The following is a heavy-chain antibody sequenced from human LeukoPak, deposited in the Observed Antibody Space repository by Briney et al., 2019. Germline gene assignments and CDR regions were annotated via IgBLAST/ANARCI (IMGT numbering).Heavy chain of an antibody. V-gene: IGHV4-59*12. CDR2: IHYSGIT. J-gene: IGHJ4*02. D-gene: IGHD3-3*01. Sequence: SETLSLTCTVPGGSISSYYWSWIRQPPAKGLEWIAYIHYSGITNYNPSLKSRHTISVDTSKNQFSLKLTSVTAADTAVYYCAREGGFYRPLDYSGQGILVTVSS. CDR1: GGSISSYY. CDR3: AREGGFYRPLDY.